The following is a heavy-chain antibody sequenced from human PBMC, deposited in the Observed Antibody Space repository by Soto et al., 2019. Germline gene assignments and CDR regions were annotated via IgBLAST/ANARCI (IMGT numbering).Heavy chain of an antibody. CDR3: ARLVYDTRLNYMYFDF. J-gene: IGHJ4*02. D-gene: IGHD3-10*01. CDR1: GVSISSGNW. V-gene: IGHV4-4*02. Sequence: SETLSLTCAVSGVSISSGNWWTWVRQTPQRGLEYIGEIFHDGTANYYPSFERRVAISVDTSKNQFSLKLTSVTAAATAIYFCARLVYDTRLNYMYFDFWGQGALVTVSS. CDR2: IFHDGTA.